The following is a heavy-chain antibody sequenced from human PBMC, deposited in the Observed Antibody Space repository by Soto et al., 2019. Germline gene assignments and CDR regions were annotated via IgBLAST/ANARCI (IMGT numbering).Heavy chain of an antibody. CDR1: GGSGGSGSFY. J-gene: IGHJ1*01. V-gene: IGHV4-61*01. CDR3: ARGGYSESGGYQH. CDR2: IFYSGGT. D-gene: IGHD3-22*01. Sequence: PSETLSLTCTVSGGSGGSGSFYWSWIRQPPRKGLEWIGDIFYSGGTNYNPSLKSRVTISVDTSKNQFSLKLGSVTAADTAVYYCARGGYSESGGYQHWGQGALVTVSS.